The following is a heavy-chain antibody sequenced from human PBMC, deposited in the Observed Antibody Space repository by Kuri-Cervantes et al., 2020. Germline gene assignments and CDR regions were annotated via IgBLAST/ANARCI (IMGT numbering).Heavy chain of an antibody. J-gene: IGHJ3*02. CDR3: ARDRCSGGSCYSNAFDI. CDR1: GFTFSNYA. V-gene: IGHV3-23*01. D-gene: IGHD2-15*01. Sequence: GESLKISCAASGFTFSNYAMSWVRQAPGKGLEWVSAISGSGGSTYYADSVKGRFTISRDNSKNTLYLQMNSLRAEDTAVYYCARDRCSGGSCYSNAFDIWGQRTMVTVSS. CDR2: ISGSGGST.